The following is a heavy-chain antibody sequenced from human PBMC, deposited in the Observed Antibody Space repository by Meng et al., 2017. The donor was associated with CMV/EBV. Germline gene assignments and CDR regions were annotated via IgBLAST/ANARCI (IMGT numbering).Heavy chain of an antibody. J-gene: IGHJ6*02. CDR1: GYTFTTFG. D-gene: IGHD1/OR15-1a*01. V-gene: IGHV1-18*01. Sequence: ASVKVSCKVSGYTFTTFGISWVRQAPGQGLEWMGWISGYNANTKYAQKFQGRVTMTTDTSTSTAYMELRSLRSDDTAVYYCARGRLTGTTLYYGMDVWGQGTTVTVSS. CDR2: ISGYNANT. CDR3: ARGRLTGTTLYYGMDV.